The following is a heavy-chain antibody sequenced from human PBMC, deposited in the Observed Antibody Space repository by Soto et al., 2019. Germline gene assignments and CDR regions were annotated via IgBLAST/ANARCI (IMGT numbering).Heavy chain of an antibody. J-gene: IGHJ4*02. Sequence: PGGSLRLSCAASGFTFSSYGMHWVRQAPGKGLEWVAVISYDGSNKYYADSVKGRFTISRDNPKNTLYLQMNSLRAEDTAVYYCAKVLAGIAVAGIDYWGQGTLVTVSS. D-gene: IGHD6-19*01. CDR3: AKVLAGIAVAGIDY. V-gene: IGHV3-30*18. CDR2: ISYDGSNK. CDR1: GFTFSSYG.